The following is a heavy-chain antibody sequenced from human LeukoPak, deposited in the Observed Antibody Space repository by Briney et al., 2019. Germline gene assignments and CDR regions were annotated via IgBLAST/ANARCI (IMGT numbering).Heavy chain of an antibody. CDR2: IWYDGSNK. V-gene: IGHV3-33*06. CDR1: GFTFSSYG. J-gene: IGHJ6*03. D-gene: IGHD1-26*01. CDR3: AKDWDSYYYYMDV. Sequence: GGSLRLSCAASGFTFSSYGMHWVRQAPGKGLEWVAVIWYDGSNKYYADSVKGRFTISRDNSKNTLYLQMNSLRAEDTAVYYCAKDWDSYYYYMDVWGKGTTVTVSS.